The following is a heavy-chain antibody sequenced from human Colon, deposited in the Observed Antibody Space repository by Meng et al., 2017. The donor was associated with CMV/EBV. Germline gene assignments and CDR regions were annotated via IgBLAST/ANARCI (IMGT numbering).Heavy chain of an antibody. CDR1: GFMFRNYA. CDR3: LRDPLLLPRRY. J-gene: IGHJ4*02. Sequence: SCVTSGFMFRNYAISWVRQAPGKGLEWVSAITGSGDTTFYTDSVRGRFTISRDNSKNTVYLHMTGLRADDTATYYCLRDPLLLPRRYWGQGTLVTVSS. D-gene: IGHD3-3*01. CDR2: ITGSGDTT. V-gene: IGHV3-23*01.